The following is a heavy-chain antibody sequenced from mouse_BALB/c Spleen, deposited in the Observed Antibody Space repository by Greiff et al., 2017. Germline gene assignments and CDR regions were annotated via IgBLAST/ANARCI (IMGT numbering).Heavy chain of an antibody. V-gene: IGHV5-6-3*01. Sequence: EVMLVESGGGLVQPGGSLKLSCAASGFTFSSYGMSWVRQTPDKRLELVATINSNGGSTYYPDSVKGRFTISRDNAKNTLYLQMSSLKSEDTAMYYCARAPYYYGSSYWYFDVWGAGTTVTVSS. D-gene: IGHD1-1*01. CDR2: INSNGGST. J-gene: IGHJ1*01. CDR3: ARAPYYYGSSYWYFDV. CDR1: GFTFSSYG.